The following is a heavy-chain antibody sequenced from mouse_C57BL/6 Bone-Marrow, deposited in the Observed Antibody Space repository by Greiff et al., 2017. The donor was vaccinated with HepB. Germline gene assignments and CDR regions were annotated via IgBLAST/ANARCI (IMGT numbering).Heavy chain of an antibody. CDR1: GYTFTSYW. J-gene: IGHJ2*01. CDR2: INPSSGYT. V-gene: IGHV1-7*01. Sequence: VQLQQSGAELAKPGASVKLSCKASGYTFTSYWMHWVKQRPGQGLEWIGYINPSSGYTKYNQKFKDKATLTADKSSSTAYTQLSSLTYEDSAVYYCAREYYGSSDYFDYWGQGTTLTVSS. CDR3: AREYYGSSDYFDY. D-gene: IGHD1-1*01.